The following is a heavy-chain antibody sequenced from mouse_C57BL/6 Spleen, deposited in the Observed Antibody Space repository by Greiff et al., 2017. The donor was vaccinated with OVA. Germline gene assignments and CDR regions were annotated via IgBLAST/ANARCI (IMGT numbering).Heavy chain of an antibody. D-gene: IGHD2-5*01. V-gene: IGHV1-7*01. Sequence: QAQLQQSGAELAQPGASVKLSCKPYGYTFTSYWLHWVKQRHGQDLEWIVYLNPSSGYTKYNQKFKVKATLTADKSSSTAYMQLSSLTYENSAVYYCVRGYSNYPFAYWGQGTLDIVSA. CDR3: VRGYSNYPFAY. J-gene: IGHJ3*01. CDR1: GYTFTSYW. CDR2: LNPSSGYT.